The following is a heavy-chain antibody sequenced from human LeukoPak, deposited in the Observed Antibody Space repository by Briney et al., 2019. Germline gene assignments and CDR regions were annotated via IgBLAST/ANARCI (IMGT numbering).Heavy chain of an antibody. CDR2: ISGSGGSK. D-gene: IGHD1-26*01. CDR3: AKGWGAASYFDY. CDR1: GFTFSIYA. V-gene: IGHV3-23*01. J-gene: IGHJ4*02. Sequence: GGSLTLSCAASGFTFSIYAMSWVRQAPGRVLEWVSSISGSGGSKYYADSVKGRFTIYRDNYKNTLYLQMKSLRAEDTAVYYCAKGWGAASYFDYWGQGAKVTVSS.